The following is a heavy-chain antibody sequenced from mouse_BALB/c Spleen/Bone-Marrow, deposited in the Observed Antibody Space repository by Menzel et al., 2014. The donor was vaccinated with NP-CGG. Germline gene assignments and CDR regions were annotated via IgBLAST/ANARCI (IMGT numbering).Heavy chain of an antibody. CDR3: ARDRNYGSSWYFDV. D-gene: IGHD1-1*01. CDR2: IRNKANGYTT. CDR1: GFTFTDYY. V-gene: IGHV7-3*02. J-gene: IGHJ1*01. Sequence: EVKLMESGGGLVQPGGSLRLSCATSGFTFTDYYMSWVRQPPGKALEWLGSIRNKANGYTTEYSASVKGRFTISRDNSQSILYLQMNTLRAEDSATYYCARDRNYGSSWYFDVWGAGTTVTVSS.